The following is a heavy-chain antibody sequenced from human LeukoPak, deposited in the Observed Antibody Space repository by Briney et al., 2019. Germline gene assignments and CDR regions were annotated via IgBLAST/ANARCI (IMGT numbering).Heavy chain of an antibody. D-gene: IGHD3-10*01. CDR3: ASSRYYGSGSYLRSWFDP. CDR1: GGSFSGYY. V-gene: IGHV4-34*01. Sequence: SETLSLTCAVYGGSFSGYYWSWIRQPPGKGLEWIGEINHSGSTNYNPSLKSRVTISVDTSKNQFSLKLSSVTAADTAVYYCASSRYYGSGSYLRSWFDPWGQGTLVTVSS. J-gene: IGHJ5*02. CDR2: INHSGST.